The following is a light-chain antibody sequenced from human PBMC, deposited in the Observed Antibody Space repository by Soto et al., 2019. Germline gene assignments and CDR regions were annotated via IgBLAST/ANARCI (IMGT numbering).Light chain of an antibody. CDR3: KKAESFPFLT. J-gene: IGKJ4*01. CDR1: QGISSS. V-gene: IGKV1-12*02. CDR2: GAS. Sequence: DIQLTQSPSSVSASVGDTVTITCRASQGISSSLAWYQQAPGKAPKLLIYGASTLESGVPSRFSGSGSGTDFTLPINTLQPEDFPTSYCKKAESFPFLTFGGGTKGEIK.